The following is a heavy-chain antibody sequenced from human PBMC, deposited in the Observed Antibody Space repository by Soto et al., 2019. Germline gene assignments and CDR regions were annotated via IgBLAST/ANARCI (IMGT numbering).Heavy chain of an antibody. J-gene: IGHJ5*02. CDR3: ARVGHWVPYYSDSSPYNFENWFDP. D-gene: IGHD3-22*01. V-gene: IGHV4-38-2*01. CDR2: IYHGGST. CDR1: GYSISSGYY. Sequence: PSETLSLTCAVSGYSISSGYYWCWLRQPPGKGLEWSGSIYHGGSTYYNTSLNSRVTLSIDMTNNHVSLILNSVTAADTAVYYCARVGHWVPYYSDSSPYNFENWFDPWGQGTLVTVSS.